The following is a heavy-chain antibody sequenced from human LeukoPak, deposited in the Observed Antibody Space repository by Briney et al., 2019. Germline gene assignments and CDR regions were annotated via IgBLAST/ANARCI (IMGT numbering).Heavy chain of an antibody. CDR3: VKAAAGLFYY. Sequence: SETLSLTCAVYGGSFSGYYWSWIRQPPGKGLEWIGEINHSGSTNYNPSLKSRVTISVDTSKNQFSLKLSSVTAADTAVYYCVKAAAGLFYYWGQGTLVTVSS. D-gene: IGHD6-13*01. J-gene: IGHJ4*02. CDR2: INHSGST. V-gene: IGHV4-34*01. CDR1: GGSFSGYY.